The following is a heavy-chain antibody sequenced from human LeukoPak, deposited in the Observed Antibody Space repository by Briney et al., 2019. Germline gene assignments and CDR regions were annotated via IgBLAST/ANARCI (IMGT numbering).Heavy chain of an antibody. V-gene: IGHV5-51*01. J-gene: IGHJ4*02. CDR2: IYPGDSDT. CDR1: GYSFTSYW. CDR3: ARHVSPRGATIDY. Sequence: GESLKISCKGSGYSFTSYWISWVRQMPGKGLEWMGIIYPGDSDTRYSPSFQGQVTISADKSISTAYLQWSSLKASDTAMYCCARHVSPRGATIDYWGQGTLVTVSS. D-gene: IGHD5-24*01.